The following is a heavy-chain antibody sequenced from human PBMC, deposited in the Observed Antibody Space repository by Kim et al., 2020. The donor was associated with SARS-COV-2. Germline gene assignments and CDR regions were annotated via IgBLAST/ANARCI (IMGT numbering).Heavy chain of an antibody. J-gene: IGHJ4*02. D-gene: IGHD4-17*01. V-gene: IGHV1-69*02. Sequence: AHKFQGRVTITADKSPSTASMELSSLRSEDTAVYYCARHYGDYVQYFDYWGQGTLVTVSS. CDR3: ARHYGDYVQYFDY.